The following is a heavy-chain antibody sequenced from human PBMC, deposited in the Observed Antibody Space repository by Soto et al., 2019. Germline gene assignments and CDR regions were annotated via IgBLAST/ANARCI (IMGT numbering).Heavy chain of an antibody. CDR1: GYTFTSYG. D-gene: IGHD6-19*01. V-gene: IGHV1-18*01. Sequence: QVQLVQSGAEVKKPGASVKVSCKASGYTFTSYGVSWVRQAPGEGLEWMGWISTYNGNTDYAQKFQDRVTMTTDTSTSTAYVGLRTLRSDDTAVYYCGRDVQWPKYFYGMDVWGQGTTVTVSS. CDR3: GRDVQWPKYFYGMDV. J-gene: IGHJ6*02. CDR2: ISTYNGNT.